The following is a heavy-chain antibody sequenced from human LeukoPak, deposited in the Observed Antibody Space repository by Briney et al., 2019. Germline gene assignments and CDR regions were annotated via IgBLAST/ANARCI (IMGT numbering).Heavy chain of an antibody. CDR3: AKSSGYSYGSIDY. CDR2: ISGSGGST. J-gene: IGHJ4*02. CDR1: GFTFSIYA. V-gene: IGHV3-23*01. Sequence: SGGSLRLSCAASGFTFSIYAVSWLRQAPGKGLEWVSAISGSGGSTYYADSVKGGITISRDNSKNTLYLQMNSLRAEDTAVYYCAKSSGYSYGSIDYWGQGTLVTVSS. D-gene: IGHD5-18*01.